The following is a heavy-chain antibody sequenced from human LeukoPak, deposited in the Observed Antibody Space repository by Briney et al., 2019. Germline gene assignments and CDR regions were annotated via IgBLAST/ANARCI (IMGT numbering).Heavy chain of an antibody. CDR3: ARKTGSTIQYGSGILDY. V-gene: IGHV3-48*03. D-gene: IGHD3-10*01. CDR2: ISSSGSTI. CDR1: GFTFSSYE. Sequence: GGSLRLSCAASGFTFSSYEMNWVRQAPGKGLEWVSYISSSGSTINYADSVKGRFTISRDNAKKSLYLQMNSLRVEDTAVYYCARKTGSTIQYGSGILDYWGQGTLVTVSS. J-gene: IGHJ4*02.